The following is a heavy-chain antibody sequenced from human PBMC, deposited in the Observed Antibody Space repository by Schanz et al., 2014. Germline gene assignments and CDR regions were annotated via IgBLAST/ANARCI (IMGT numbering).Heavy chain of an antibody. CDR1: GFTLSNAW. CDR3: TSAVRATFGYFAY. D-gene: IGHD2-15*01. CDR2: IKSKTDGGTT. V-gene: IGHV3-15*01. Sequence: EVHLMESGGGLVKPGGSLRLSCAASGFTLSNAWMSWVRQAPGKGVEWVGRIKSKTDGGTTDFAAPVKGRFSISRDDSKNTLYLQMNSLKTEDTAVYYCTSAVRATFGYFAYWGQETLLVTVSS. J-gene: IGHJ4*02.